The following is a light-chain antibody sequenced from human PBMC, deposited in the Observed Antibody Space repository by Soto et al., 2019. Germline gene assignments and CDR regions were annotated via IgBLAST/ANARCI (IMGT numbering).Light chain of an antibody. Sequence: IVLAQSRGTQSLSPAEGVTLSCRASHGVDNYLAWYQHKPVQAPRRLIYGASSRAAGVPVRFSGSGFGTDFTLTISKLEPDDFAVYFCHQYGVSPLTFGQGTKVDIK. J-gene: IGKJ1*01. V-gene: IGKV3-20*01. CDR2: GAS. CDR3: HQYGVSPLT. CDR1: HGVDNY.